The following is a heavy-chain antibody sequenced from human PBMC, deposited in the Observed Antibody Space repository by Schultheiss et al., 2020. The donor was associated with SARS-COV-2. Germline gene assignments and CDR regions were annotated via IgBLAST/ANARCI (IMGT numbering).Heavy chain of an antibody. CDR3: VRNDRELLSGTYYQWGMDV. CDR1: GFTFDDYA. V-gene: IGHV3-9*01. Sequence: GGSLRLSCAASGFTFDDYAMHWVRQAPGKGLEWVSGISWNSGSIGYADSVKGRFIISRDNAKSSLYLQMDSLRAEDTAVYYCVRNDRELLSGTYYQWGMDVWGQGTTVTVSS. J-gene: IGHJ6*02. D-gene: IGHD3-10*01. CDR2: ISWNSGSI.